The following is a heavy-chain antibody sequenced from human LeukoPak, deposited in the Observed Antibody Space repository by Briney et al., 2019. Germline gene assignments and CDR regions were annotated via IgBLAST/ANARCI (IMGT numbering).Heavy chain of an antibody. CDR1: GFTFSDYY. J-gene: IGHJ2*01. V-gene: IGHV3-11*01. CDR3: ARDSILYWYFDL. Sequence: KPGGSLRLSCAASGFTFSDYYMSWIRQAPGKGLEWVSYISSSGSTIYYADSVKGRFTVSRDNAKNSLYLQMNSLRAEDTAVYYCARDSILYWYFDLWGRGTLVTVSS. CDR2: ISSSGSTI.